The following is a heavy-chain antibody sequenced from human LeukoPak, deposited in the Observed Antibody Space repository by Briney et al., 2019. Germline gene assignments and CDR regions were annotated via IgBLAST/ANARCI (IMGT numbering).Heavy chain of an antibody. CDR3: AKERNARGALDY. CDR1: GFTFSSYV. J-gene: IGHJ4*02. D-gene: IGHD2-2*01. Sequence: PGGSLRLSCAASGFTFSSYVMSWVRQAPGKGLEWVSAIGVSADQTFYADSVKGRFTISRDNSKNTLSLAMNNLRAEDTAVYYCAKERNARGALDYWGRGTLVTVSS. CDR2: IGVSADQT. V-gene: IGHV3-23*01.